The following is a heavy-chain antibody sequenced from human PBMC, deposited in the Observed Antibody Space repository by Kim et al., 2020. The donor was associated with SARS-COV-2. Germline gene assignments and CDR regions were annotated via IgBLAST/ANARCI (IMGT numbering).Heavy chain of an antibody. CDR3: ARRDYDGYGHYYFDY. CDR2: IYDTGNA. D-gene: IGHD3-22*01. CDR1: GVSINSHY. Sequence: SGTLSLTCNVSGVSINSHYWSWIRQPPGKGLEWIGYIYDTGNAKYNPSLKRRVTISADTSRNQFSLKMTSVTAADTAIYYCARRDYDGYGHYYFDYWGQGTLVTVSS. J-gene: IGHJ4*02. V-gene: IGHV4-59*11.